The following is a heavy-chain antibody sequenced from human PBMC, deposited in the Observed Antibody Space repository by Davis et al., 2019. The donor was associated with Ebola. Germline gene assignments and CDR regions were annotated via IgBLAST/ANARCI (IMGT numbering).Heavy chain of an antibody. D-gene: IGHD1-1*01. CDR1: ASTYSSYV. J-gene: IGHJ4*02. V-gene: IGHV3-30*03. Sequence: SLTLSCAASASTYSSYVMHWARPAPGKGLEWVAVISYDGSNKYYADSVKGRFTISRDNSKNTLYLQMNSLRAEDTAVYYCARDMRLEGTVDYWGQGTLVTVSS. CDR2: ISYDGSNK. CDR3: ARDMRLEGTVDY.